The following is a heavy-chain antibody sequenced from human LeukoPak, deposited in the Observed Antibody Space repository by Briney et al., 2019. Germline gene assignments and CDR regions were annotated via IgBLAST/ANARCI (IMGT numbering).Heavy chain of an antibody. V-gene: IGHV3-7*01. D-gene: IGHD6-13*01. J-gene: IGHJ4*02. CDR2: INQNGGEN. CDR3: ARDGTAPGLYFDL. Sequence: GGSLRLSCAVSGFTFSDFWMNWVRQAPGKELEWVASINQNGGENYYVDSVKGRFTVSRDNPRNSLYLQMSSLRAEDTAVYYCARDGTAPGLYFDLWGQGPWSPSPQ. CDR1: GFTFSDFW.